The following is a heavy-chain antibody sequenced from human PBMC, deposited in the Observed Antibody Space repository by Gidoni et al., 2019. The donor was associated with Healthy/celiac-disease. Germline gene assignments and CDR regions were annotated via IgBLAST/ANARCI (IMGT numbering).Heavy chain of an antibody. D-gene: IGHD2-8*01. V-gene: IGHV3-30*03. CDR1: GFTFSSYG. CDR2: ISYDGSNK. J-gene: IGHJ4*02. Sequence: QVQLVESGGGVVQPGRSLRLSCAASGFTFSSYGMQWVRQAPGKGLEWVAVISYDGSNKYYADSVKGRFTISRDNSKNTLYLQMNSLRAEDTAVYYCARASNGGIGDYWGQGTLVTVSS. CDR3: ARASNGGIGDY.